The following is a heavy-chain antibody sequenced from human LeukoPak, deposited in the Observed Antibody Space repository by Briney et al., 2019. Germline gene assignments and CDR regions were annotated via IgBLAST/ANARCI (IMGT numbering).Heavy chain of an antibody. J-gene: IGHJ4*02. Sequence: GASVKVSCKTSGYTFTGYYIHWVRQAPGQGLEWMGWINGNTGSTNYAQKFQDRVAMTRDTSISTAYMDLNRLSSDDTAVYFCARVGPDCGGDCYSNWGQGTLVTVSS. D-gene: IGHD2-21*02. V-gene: IGHV1-2*02. CDR2: INGNTGST. CDR3: ARVGPDCGGDCYSN. CDR1: GYTFTGYY.